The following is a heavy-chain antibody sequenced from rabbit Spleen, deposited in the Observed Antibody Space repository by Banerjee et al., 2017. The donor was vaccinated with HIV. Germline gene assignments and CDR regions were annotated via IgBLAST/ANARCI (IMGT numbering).Heavy chain of an antibody. V-gene: IGHV1S45*01. Sequence: QEQLEESGGDLVKPEGSLTLTCTASGFSFSSSYWICWVRQAPGKGLEWIACIYGGSSGSTYYASWAKGRFTISKTSSTTVTLQMTSLTAADTATYFCARDSGSSFSSYGMDLWGPGTLVTVS. D-gene: IGHD8-1*01. CDR3: ARDSGSSFSSYGMDL. CDR2: IYGGSSGST. J-gene: IGHJ6*01. CDR1: GFSFSSSYW.